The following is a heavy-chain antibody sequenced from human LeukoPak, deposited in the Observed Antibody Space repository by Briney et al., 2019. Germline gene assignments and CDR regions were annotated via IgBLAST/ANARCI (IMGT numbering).Heavy chain of an antibody. V-gene: IGHV3-48*04. CDR2: ITGIESNT. CDR3: ARLRTPYYYGMDV. J-gene: IGHJ6*02. CDR1: RFTFSSYS. D-gene: IGHD2-15*01. Sequence: GGSLRLSCAASRFTFSSYSMNWVRQAPGKGLEWLSYITGIESNTYYADSVQGRFTISRDNAKNSLYLQMNSLRAEDTAVYYCARLRTPYYYGMDVWGQGTTVTVSS.